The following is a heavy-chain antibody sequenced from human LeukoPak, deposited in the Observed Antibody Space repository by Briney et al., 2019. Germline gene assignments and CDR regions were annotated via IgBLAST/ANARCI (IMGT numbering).Heavy chain of an antibody. CDR2: IYSGGST. Sequence: GGSLRLSCAASGFTFSSYEMNWVRQAPGKGLEWVSVIYSGGSTYYADSVKGRFTISRDNSKNTLYLQMNSLRAEDTAVYYCARESSLGPWGQGTLVTVSS. J-gene: IGHJ5*02. CDR1: GFTFSSYE. CDR3: ARESSLGP. D-gene: IGHD3-16*01. V-gene: IGHV3-66*01.